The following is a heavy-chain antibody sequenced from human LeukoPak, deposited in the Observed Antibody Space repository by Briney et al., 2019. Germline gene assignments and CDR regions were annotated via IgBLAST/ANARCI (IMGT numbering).Heavy chain of an antibody. D-gene: IGHD3-10*01. V-gene: IGHV3-23*01. CDR3: ARVKVRGVIIPTDYMDV. Sequence: PGGSLRLSCAASGFSFSSYAMSWVRQAPGKGLEWVSGISGRDGSTYYADSVKGRFTISRDNSKNTLYLQMDSLRAEDTAVYYCARVKVRGVIIPTDYMDVWGKGTTVTISS. J-gene: IGHJ6*03. CDR2: ISGRDGST. CDR1: GFSFSSYA.